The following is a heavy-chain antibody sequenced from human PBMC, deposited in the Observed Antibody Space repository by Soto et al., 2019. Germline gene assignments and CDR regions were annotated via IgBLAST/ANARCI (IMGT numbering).Heavy chain of an antibody. V-gene: IGHV3-23*01. CDR2: ITTNGHT. CDR3: AKGLLNGRWYAAD. Sequence: EVHLLESGGVLVQPGESLRLSCATSGFTFSNCVMTWVRQPPGKGLEWVSVITTNGHTDYADSVKGRFTISRDNSKNTVYLQMNSLRAEDTAVYYCAKGLLNGRWYAADWGQGTLVTVSS. J-gene: IGHJ4*02. CDR1: GFTFSNCV. D-gene: IGHD6-13*01.